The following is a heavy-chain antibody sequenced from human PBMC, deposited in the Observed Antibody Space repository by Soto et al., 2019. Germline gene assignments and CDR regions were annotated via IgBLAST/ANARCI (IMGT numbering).Heavy chain of an antibody. J-gene: IGHJ6*02. D-gene: IGHD4-17*01. CDR2: IKSKTDGGTT. V-gene: IGHV3-15*07. CDR3: TTSLHYGEVYYYYGMDV. Sequence: EVQLVESGGGLVKPGGSLRLSCAASGFTFSNAWMNWVRQAPGKGLEWVGRIKSKTDGGTTDYAAPVKGRFTISRDDSKNTLYLQMNSLKTEDTAVYYCTTSLHYGEVYYYYGMDVWGQGTTVTVSS. CDR1: GFTFSNAW.